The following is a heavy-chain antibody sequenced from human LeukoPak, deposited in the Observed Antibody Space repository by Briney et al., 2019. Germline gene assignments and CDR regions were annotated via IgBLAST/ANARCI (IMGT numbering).Heavy chain of an antibody. Sequence: GGSLRLSCAASGFTFSDYYMSWIRQAPGKGLEWVSYISSSGSTIYYADSVKGRFTISRDNAKNSVYLQMNSLRAEDTAVYYCARGGYDILTGPRNSYVDPWGQGTLVTVSS. J-gene: IGHJ5*02. D-gene: IGHD3-9*01. CDR2: ISSSGSTI. CDR3: ARGGYDILTGPRNSYVDP. CDR1: GFTFSDYY. V-gene: IGHV3-11*04.